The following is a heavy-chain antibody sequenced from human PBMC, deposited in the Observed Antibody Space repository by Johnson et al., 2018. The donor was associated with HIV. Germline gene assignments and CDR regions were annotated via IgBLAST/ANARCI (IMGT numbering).Heavy chain of an antibody. CDR2: IKQDGSEK. CDR3: ANDFWSGSGI. J-gene: IGHJ3*02. Sequence: VQLVESGGGLVQPGGSLRLSCAVSGFNFGGYWMSWVRQAPGKGLEWVANIKQDGSEKYYVDSVKGRFTISRDNAKDSLYLQMNSLRPDDTAVYYCANDFWSGSGIWGQGTMVTVSS. CDR1: GFNFGGYW. V-gene: IGHV3-7*02. D-gene: IGHD3-3*01.